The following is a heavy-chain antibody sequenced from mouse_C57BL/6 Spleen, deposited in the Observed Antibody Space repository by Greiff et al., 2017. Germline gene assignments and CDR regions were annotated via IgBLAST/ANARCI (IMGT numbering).Heavy chain of an antibody. D-gene: IGHD2-4*01. CDR3: ARGRGYDYDEAWFAY. CDR2: IAPEDGET. CDR1: GFNIQDYY. Sequence: VQLQQSGAELVKPGASVKLSCTASGFNIQDYYMHWVKQRTEQGLEWIGRIAPEDGETKYAPKFQGKGPITADTSSKTAYPQLSSLTSETTAVYDCARGRGYDYDEAWFAYWGRGTLVTVSA. V-gene: IGHV14-2*01. J-gene: IGHJ3*01.